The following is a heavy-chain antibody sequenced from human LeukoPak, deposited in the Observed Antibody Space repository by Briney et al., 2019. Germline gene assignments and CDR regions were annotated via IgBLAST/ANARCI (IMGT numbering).Heavy chain of an antibody. Sequence: PGGSLRLSCAASGFTFSSYEMNWVRQAPGKGLEWLGFIRSKDNDGTTDYAASVKGRFIISRDDSKSVACLEVNDLKIEDTAVYYCTRDRWGGGYISRGMDVWGKGTTVTISS. V-gene: IGHV3-49*04. CDR1: GFTFSSYE. CDR3: TRDRWGGGYISRGMDV. J-gene: IGHJ6*04. CDR2: IRSKDNDGTT. D-gene: IGHD5-12*01.